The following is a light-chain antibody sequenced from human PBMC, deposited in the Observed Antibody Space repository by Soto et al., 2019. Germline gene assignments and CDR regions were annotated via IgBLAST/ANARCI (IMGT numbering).Light chain of an antibody. CDR3: QQYGGSPPFT. Sequence: EIVLTQSPGTLSLSPGERATLSCRASQSVSSSYLAWYQQKPGQAPRLLIYGASGRATGIPDRFSGSGSGTDFTLTISRLEPEDFAVYYCQQYGGSPPFTFGPGTKVDIK. CDR2: GAS. V-gene: IGKV3-20*01. J-gene: IGKJ3*01. CDR1: QSVSSSY.